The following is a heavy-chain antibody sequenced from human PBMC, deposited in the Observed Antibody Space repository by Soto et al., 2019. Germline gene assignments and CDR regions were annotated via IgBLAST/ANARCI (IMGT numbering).Heavy chain of an antibody. CDR1: GFTFSGSA. CDR2: IRSKANSYAT. Sequence: EVQLVESGGGLVQPGGSLKLSCAASGFTFSGSAMHWVRQASGKGLEWVGRIRSKANSYATVYAASVKGRFTISRDDSKNTAYLQMNSLKTEDTAVYYRTRLYSTSSNVWGQGTLVTVSS. D-gene: IGHD6-6*01. V-gene: IGHV3-73*02. J-gene: IGHJ4*02. CDR3: TRLYSTSSNV.